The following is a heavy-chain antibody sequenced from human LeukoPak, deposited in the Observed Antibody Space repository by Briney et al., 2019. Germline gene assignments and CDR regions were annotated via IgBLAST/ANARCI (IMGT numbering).Heavy chain of an antibody. V-gene: IGHV3-23*01. D-gene: IGHD5-24*01. CDR2: ISVSGNT. CDR1: GFTLSSYA. CDR3: ARVVGDGYNRDWFDP. Sequence: GGSLRLSCAASGFTLSSYAMSWVRQGPGKGLEWVSAISVSGNTYHADSVKGRFTISRDNAKNSLYLQMNSLRAEDTAVYYCARVVGDGYNRDWFDPWGQGTLVTVSS. J-gene: IGHJ5*02.